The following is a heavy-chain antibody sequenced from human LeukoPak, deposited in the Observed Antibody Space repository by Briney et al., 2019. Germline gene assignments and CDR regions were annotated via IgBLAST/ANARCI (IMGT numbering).Heavy chain of an antibody. J-gene: IGHJ4*02. CDR2: IYWDDDK. V-gene: IGHV2-5*02. CDR1: GFSLSTSGVG. CDR3: SHSISGCKYGSFDY. D-gene: IGHD5-18*01. Sequence: SGPTLVKPTQPRTLTYTFSGFSLSTSGVGVGWIRQPQGKALDWLTLIYWDDDKLHSPSLKSRLTITKDTSKNQVVLTMTNMDPVDTATFYCSHSISGCKYGSFDYWGQGTLVTISS.